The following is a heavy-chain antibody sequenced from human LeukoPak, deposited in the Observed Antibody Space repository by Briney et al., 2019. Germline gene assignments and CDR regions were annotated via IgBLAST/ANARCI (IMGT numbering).Heavy chain of an antibody. D-gene: IGHD1-7*01. J-gene: IGHJ4*02. CDR3: ARDNWNSGVDF. CDR2: IYTSGST. V-gene: IGHV4-4*07. CDR1: GGSIGGSY. Sequence: PSETLSLTCTVSGGSIGGSYWSWIRQPAGKGLEWIGRIYTSGSTNYNPSLKSRVTMSADTSKNQFSLKLSSVTAADTAVYYCARDNWNSGVDFWGQGTLVTVSS.